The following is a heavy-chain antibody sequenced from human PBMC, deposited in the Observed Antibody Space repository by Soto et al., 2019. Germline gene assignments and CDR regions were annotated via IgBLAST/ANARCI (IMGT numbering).Heavy chain of an antibody. CDR3: GRDDFCGGGYYYYYMDV. CDR2: IWYDGSNK. J-gene: IGHJ6*03. CDR1: GFTFSSYG. D-gene: IGHD3-16*01. Sequence: QVQLVESGGGVVQPGRSLRLSCAASGFTFSSYGMHWVRQAPGKGLEWVAVIWYDGSNKYYADSVKGRFTISRDNSKNTLYLQMNSLRAEDTAVYYCGRDDFCGGGYYYYYMDVWGKGTTVTVSS. V-gene: IGHV3-33*01.